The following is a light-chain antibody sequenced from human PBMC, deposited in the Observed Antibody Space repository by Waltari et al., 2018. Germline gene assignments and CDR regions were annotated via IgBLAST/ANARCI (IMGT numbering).Light chain of an antibody. CDR1: TSNIGDTY. CDR2: GNN. Sequence: QSVLTQPPSVSAAPGQRITISCSGSTSNIGDTYVSWYQLLPGTAPKLLIYGNNKRPAGIPARFSGSHSGTSATLNIAGLQTGDEADYYCGTWHSGLWVFGGGTKVTVL. CDR3: GTWHSGLWV. J-gene: IGLJ3*02. V-gene: IGLV1-51*01.